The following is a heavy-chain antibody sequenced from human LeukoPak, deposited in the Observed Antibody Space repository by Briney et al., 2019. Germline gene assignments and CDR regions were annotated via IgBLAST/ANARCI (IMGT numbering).Heavy chain of an antibody. J-gene: IGHJ4*02. D-gene: IGHD6-13*01. CDR2: ISSSSTYI. V-gene: IGHV3-21*01. CDR3: ARDVAGDYFDY. Sequence: PGGSLRLSCAASGFTFSSYSMNWVRQAPGKGLEWVSSISSSSTYIYYADSVKGRFTTSRDNAKNSLYLQMNSLRAEDTAVYYCARDVAGDYFDYWGQGTLVTVSS. CDR1: GFTFSSYS.